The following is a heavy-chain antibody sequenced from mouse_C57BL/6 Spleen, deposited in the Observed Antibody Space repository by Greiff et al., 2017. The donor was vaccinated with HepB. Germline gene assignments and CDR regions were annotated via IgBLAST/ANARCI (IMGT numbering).Heavy chain of an antibody. V-gene: IGHV1-81*01. D-gene: IGHD1-1*01. CDR3: ARNYYGSSYHDY. Sequence: QVQLKESGAELARPGASVKLSCKASGYTFTSYGISWVKQRTGQGLEWIGEIYPRSGNTYYNEKFKGKATLTADKSSSTAYMELRSLTSEDSAVYFCARNYYGSSYHDYWGQGTTLTVSS. CDR1: GYTFTSYG. CDR2: IYPRSGNT. J-gene: IGHJ2*01.